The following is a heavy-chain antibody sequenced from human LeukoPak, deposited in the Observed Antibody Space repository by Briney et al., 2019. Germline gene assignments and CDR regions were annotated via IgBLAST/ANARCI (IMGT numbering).Heavy chain of an antibody. CDR1: GGSFSGYY. J-gene: IGHJ5*02. Sequence: KTSETLSLTCAVYGGSFSGYYWSWIRQPPGKGLEWIGYIYYSGSTNYNPSLKSRVTISVDTSKNQFSLKLSSVTAADTAVYYCARGEYGSGSYTYWFDPWGQGTLVTVSS. V-gene: IGHV4-59*01. D-gene: IGHD3-10*01. CDR3: ARGEYGSGSYTYWFDP. CDR2: IYYSGST.